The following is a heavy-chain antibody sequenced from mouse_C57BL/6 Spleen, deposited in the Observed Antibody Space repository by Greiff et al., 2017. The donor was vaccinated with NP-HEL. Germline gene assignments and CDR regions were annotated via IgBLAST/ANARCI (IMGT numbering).Heavy chain of an antibody. CDR2: FYPGSGSI. CDR3: ARHEAVIYYDYAWFAY. CDR1: GYTFTEYT. J-gene: IGHJ3*01. V-gene: IGHV1-62-2*01. D-gene: IGHD2-4*01. Sequence: VQLQESGAELVKPGASVKLSCKASGYTFTEYTIHWVKQRSGQGLEWIGWFYPGSGSIKYNEKFKDKATLTAYKSSSTVYMELSRLTSEDSAVYFCARHEAVIYYDYAWFAYWGQGTLVTVSA.